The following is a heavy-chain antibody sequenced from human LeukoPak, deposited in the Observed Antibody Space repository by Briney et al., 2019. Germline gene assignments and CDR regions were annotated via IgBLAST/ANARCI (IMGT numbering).Heavy chain of an antibody. V-gene: IGHV1-2*02. J-gene: IGHJ4*02. CDR3: ATITGTLFDY. CDR1: GYTLTAYY. Sequence: ASVKVSCKSSGYTLTAYYIHWVRQAPGQGLEWMGWINPDTGGTSYAQKFQGRVTMTRDTPISTAYMDLSSLRSDDTAVYYCATITGTLFDYWGQGTLVTVSS. D-gene: IGHD1-20*01. CDR2: INPDTGGT.